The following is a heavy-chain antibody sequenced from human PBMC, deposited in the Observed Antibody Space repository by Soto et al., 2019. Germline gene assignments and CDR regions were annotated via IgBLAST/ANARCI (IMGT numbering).Heavy chain of an antibody. Sequence: KPSETLSLTCTVSGGSISSYYWSWIRQPAGKGLEWIGRIYTSGSTNYNPSLKSRVTMSVDTSKNQFSLKLSSVTAADTAVYYCARDLEAYYYDSSGFNWFDPWGQGTLVTVSS. CDR3: ARDLEAYYYDSSGFNWFDP. V-gene: IGHV4-4*07. CDR1: GGSISSYY. CDR2: IYTSGST. D-gene: IGHD3-22*01. J-gene: IGHJ5*02.